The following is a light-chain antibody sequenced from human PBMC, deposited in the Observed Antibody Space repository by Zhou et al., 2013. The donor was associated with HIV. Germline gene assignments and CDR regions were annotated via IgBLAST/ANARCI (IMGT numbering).Light chain of an antibody. CDR1: QSLLHTNGHSY. V-gene: IGKV2-28*01. CDR3: MQALPPIT. Sequence: DIVMTQSPLSLPVSPGESASISCRSSQSLLHTNGHSYLDWYLQKPGQSPQVLIYLASNRASGVPDRFSGSGSGTDFTLKISRVEAEDVGVYYCMQALPPITFGQGTRLEIK. J-gene: IGKJ5*01. CDR2: LAS.